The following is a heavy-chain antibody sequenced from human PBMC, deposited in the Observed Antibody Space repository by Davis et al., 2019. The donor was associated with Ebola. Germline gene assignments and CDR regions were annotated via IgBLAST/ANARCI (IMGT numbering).Heavy chain of an antibody. V-gene: IGHV3-23*01. CDR1: GFIFSSYA. CDR2: ISVRSIT. CDR3: AKVHPPTTVTTGWFDP. D-gene: IGHD4-17*01. Sequence: GESLKISCAASGFIFSSYAMSWVRQAPGKGLEWVSSISVRSITYHADSVKGWFTISRDNSKNTLYLQVNSLRAEDTAVYYCAKVHPPTTVTTGWFDPWGQGTLVTVSS. J-gene: IGHJ5*02.